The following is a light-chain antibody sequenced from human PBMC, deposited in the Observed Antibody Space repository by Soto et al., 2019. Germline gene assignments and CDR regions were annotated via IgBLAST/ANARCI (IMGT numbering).Light chain of an antibody. J-gene: IGKJ5*01. CDR2: GAS. Sequence: EIVLTQSPGTLSLSPGERATLSCRASQSVSTTYLAWYQQKPGQAPRLLIYGASSRATGIPDRFSGSGSGTDFTLTISRLEPEDFAVYYCQQYGSSPITFGQGTRLENK. V-gene: IGKV3-20*01. CDR1: QSVSTTY. CDR3: QQYGSSPIT.